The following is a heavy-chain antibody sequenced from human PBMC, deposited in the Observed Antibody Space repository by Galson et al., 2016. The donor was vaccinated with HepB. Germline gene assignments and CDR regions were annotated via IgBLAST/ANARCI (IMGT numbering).Heavy chain of an antibody. CDR1: GFIFSSYG. V-gene: IGHV3-33*06. CDR2: IWNDGSNQ. D-gene: IGHD6-13*01. CDR3: AKGNEESNSGSSWYIAWYYYSLLDV. J-gene: IGHJ6*02. Sequence: SLRLSCAASGFIFSSYGMHWVRQAPGKGLEWVAVIWNDGSNQYYVDSAKGRFTISRDNSKNTLYLQMNSLRAEDTAVYYCAKGNEESNSGSSWYIAWYYYSLLDVWGQGLTVSVSS.